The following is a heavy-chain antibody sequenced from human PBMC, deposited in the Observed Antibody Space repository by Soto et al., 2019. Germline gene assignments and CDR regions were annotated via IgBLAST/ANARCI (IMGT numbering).Heavy chain of an antibody. J-gene: IGHJ2*01. D-gene: IGHD2-21*01. CDR1: GGTFSSYA. V-gene: IGHV1-69*01. CDR2: TIPIFGTA. Sequence: QVQLVQSGAEVKTPGSSVKVSCKASGGTFSSYAISWVRQAPGQGLEWLGGTIPIFGTANYAQKCQGRVTITGDESTSTAYMAVSSLRSEDTAVYYCAGAVEPRIVVANFALWGRGTLVTVSS. CDR3: AGAVEPRIVVANFAL.